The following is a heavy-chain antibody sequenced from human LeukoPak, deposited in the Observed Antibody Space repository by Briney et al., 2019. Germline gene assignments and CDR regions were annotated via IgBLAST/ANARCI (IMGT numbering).Heavy chain of an antibody. CDR3: ARDTLIVVVPAAMASYYGMDV. Sequence: ASVKVSCKASGGTFSSYAISWVRQAPGQGLEWMGRIIPILGIANYAQKLQGRVTMTTDTSSSTAYMELRSLRSDDTAVYYCARDTLIVVVPAAMASYYGMDVWGQGTTVTVSS. V-gene: IGHV1-69*04. J-gene: IGHJ6*02. CDR2: IIPILGIA. CDR1: GGTFSSYA. D-gene: IGHD2-2*01.